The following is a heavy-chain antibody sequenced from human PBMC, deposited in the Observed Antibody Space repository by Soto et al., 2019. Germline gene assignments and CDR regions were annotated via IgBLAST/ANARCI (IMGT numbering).Heavy chain of an antibody. D-gene: IGHD3-22*01. CDR1: GFSLSTSGMC. J-gene: IGHJ6*02. CDR2: IDWDDDK. V-gene: IGHV2-70*01. Sequence: GSDPTLVNPTQTLTLTCTFSGFSLSTSGMCVSWIRQPPGKALEWLALIDWDDDKYYSTSLKTRLTISKDTSKNQVVLTMTNMDPVDTATYYCARMVVNYYDNSGPQVDHYYYGMDVWGQGTTVTVSS. CDR3: ARMVVNYYDNSGPQVDHYYYGMDV.